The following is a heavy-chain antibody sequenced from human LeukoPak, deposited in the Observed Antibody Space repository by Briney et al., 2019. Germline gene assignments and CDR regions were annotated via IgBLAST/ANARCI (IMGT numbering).Heavy chain of an antibody. CDR2: ISAYNGNT. V-gene: IGHV1-18*01. Sequence: ASVKVSCKASGYTFTSYGFTWVRQAPGQGLEWMGWISAYNGNTNYAQKLQGRVTMTTDTSTSTAYMELRSLRSDDTAVYYCARDCSGGSCYFRNWFDPWGQGTLVTVSS. D-gene: IGHD2-15*01. CDR1: GYTFTSYG. J-gene: IGHJ5*02. CDR3: ARDCSGGSCYFRNWFDP.